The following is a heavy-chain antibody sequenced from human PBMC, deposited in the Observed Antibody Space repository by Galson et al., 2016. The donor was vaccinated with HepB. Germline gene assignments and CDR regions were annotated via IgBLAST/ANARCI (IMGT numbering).Heavy chain of an antibody. Sequence: SLRLSCAASGFTFISNWMHWVRQAPGKGLVWVSRINNDGTITNYADSVKGRFTISRDNSKNTLSLQMNSLKAEDTAVYYCAKDLWAAAGKDYYYGMDVWGQGTTVTVSS. CDR3: AKDLWAAAGKDYYYGMDV. CDR1: GFTFISNW. CDR2: INNDGTIT. V-gene: IGHV3-74*01. J-gene: IGHJ6*02. D-gene: IGHD6-13*01.